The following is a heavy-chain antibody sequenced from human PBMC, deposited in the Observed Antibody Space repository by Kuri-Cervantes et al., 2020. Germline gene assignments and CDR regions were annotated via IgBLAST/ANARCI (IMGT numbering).Heavy chain of an antibody. J-gene: IGHJ6*02. CDR2: ISYDGSNK. V-gene: IGHV3-30*03. CDR1: GFTFSSYG. CDR3: ARAMVAAILYGMDV. D-gene: IGHD5-12*01. Sequence: GESLKISCAASGFTFSSYGMHWVRQAPGKGLEWVAVISYDGSNKYYADSVKGRFTISRDNSKNTLYLQMNSPRAEDTAVYYCARAMVAAILYGMDVWGQGTTVTVSS.